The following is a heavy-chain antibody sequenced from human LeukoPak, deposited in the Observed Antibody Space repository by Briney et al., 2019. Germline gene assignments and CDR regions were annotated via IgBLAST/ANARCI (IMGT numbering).Heavy chain of an antibody. J-gene: IGHJ4*02. CDR1: GGSISSYY. V-gene: IGHV4-59*08. CDR2: IYYSGST. CDR3: ASHGVVNNVIDH. Sequence: NPSETLSLTCTVSGGSISSYYWSWIRQPPAKGLEWIGYIYYSGSTNYNPSLKSRVTISVDTSKNQFSLKLSSVTAADTAVYYCASHGVVNNVIDHWGQGTLVTVSS. D-gene: IGHD3-3*01.